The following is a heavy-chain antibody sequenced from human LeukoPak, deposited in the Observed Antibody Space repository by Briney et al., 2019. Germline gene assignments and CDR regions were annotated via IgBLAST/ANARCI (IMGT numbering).Heavy chain of an antibody. Sequence: GGSLRLSCAASGFTFSSYAMSWVRQAPGKGLEWVSAISGSGGSTYYADAVKGRCTISRDNSKNTLYLQMNRLRAEDTAVYYCAKDDDIEQLVGYFDYWGQGTLVTVSS. CDR2: ISGSGGST. CDR3: AKDDDIEQLVGYFDY. CDR1: GFTFSSYA. J-gene: IGHJ4*02. V-gene: IGHV3-23*01. D-gene: IGHD6-6*01.